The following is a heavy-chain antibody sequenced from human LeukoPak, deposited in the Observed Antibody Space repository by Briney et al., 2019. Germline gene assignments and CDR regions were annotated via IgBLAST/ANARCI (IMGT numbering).Heavy chain of an antibody. D-gene: IGHD3-3*01. Sequence: GGSLRLPCAASGFTFSNCWMSWVRQAPGKGLEWVANIKKDGSEKYYLDSVKGRFTISRDNARNSLYLQMNSLRAEDTAVYYCARVFRPSLTVFIIRGAFDIWGQGTMVTVSS. CDR3: ARVFRPSLTVFIIRGAFDI. CDR2: IKKDGSEK. CDR1: GFTFSNCW. V-gene: IGHV3-7*01. J-gene: IGHJ3*02.